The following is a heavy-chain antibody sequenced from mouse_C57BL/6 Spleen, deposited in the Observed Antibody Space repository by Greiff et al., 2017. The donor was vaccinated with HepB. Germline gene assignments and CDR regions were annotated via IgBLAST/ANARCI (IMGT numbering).Heavy chain of an antibody. J-gene: IGHJ3*01. CDR1: GYTFTDYE. D-gene: IGHD3-2*02. Sequence: QVHVKQSGAELVRPGASVTLSCKASGYTFTDYEMHWVKQTPVHGLEWIGAIDPETGGTAYNQKFKGKAILTADKSSSTAYMELRSLTSEDSAVYYCTRTQQLRLRGFAYWGQGTLVTVSA. CDR3: TRTQQLRLRGFAY. CDR2: IDPETGGT. V-gene: IGHV1-15*01.